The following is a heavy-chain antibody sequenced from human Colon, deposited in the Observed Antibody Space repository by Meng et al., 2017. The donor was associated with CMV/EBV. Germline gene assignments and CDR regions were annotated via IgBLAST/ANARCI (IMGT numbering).Heavy chain of an antibody. CDR2: IWYDGSNK. D-gene: IGHD4-11*01. Sequence: SLKISCAASGFTFRSYGMHWVRQAPGKGLEWVAVIWYDGSNKYYADSVKGRFTISRDNSKNTLYLQMNSLRAEDTAVYYCARGNADYSNYYYYYYGMDVWGQGTTVTVSS. V-gene: IGHV3-33*01. CDR3: ARGNADYSNYYYYYYGMDV. CDR1: GFTFRSYG. J-gene: IGHJ6*02.